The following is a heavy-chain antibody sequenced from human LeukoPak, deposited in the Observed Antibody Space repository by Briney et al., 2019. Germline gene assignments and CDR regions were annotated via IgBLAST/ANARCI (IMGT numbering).Heavy chain of an antibody. CDR3: AARYCSSTSCNWFDP. V-gene: IGHV1-3*01. CDR2: INAGNGNT. Sequence: ASVKVSCKASGYTFTSYAMHWVRQAPGQRLEWMGWINAGNGNTKYSQKLQGRVTMTTDTSTSTAYMELRSLRSDDTAVYYCAARYCSSTSCNWFDPWGQGTLVTVSS. J-gene: IGHJ5*02. D-gene: IGHD2-2*01. CDR1: GYTFTSYA.